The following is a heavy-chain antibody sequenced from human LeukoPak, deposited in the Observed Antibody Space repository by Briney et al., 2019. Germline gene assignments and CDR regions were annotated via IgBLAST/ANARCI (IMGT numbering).Heavy chain of an antibody. V-gene: IGHV3-23*01. CDR2: ISGSGGGT. Sequence: PGGSLRLSCAASGFTFSNYAMSWVRQAPGKGLEWVSGISGSGGGTYYADSAKGRLTISRDNSKNTLYLQMNTLRAEDTALYYCAKDRDSTSSRSTYFDSWGQGTLVSVSS. D-gene: IGHD1-1*01. J-gene: IGHJ4*02. CDR1: GFTFSNYA. CDR3: AKDRDSTSSRSTYFDS.